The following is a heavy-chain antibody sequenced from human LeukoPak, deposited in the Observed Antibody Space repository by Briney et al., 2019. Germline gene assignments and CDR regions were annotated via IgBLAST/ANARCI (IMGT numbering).Heavy chain of an antibody. CDR2: ISSSGNTT. V-gene: IGHV3-11*04. J-gene: IGHJ4*02. CDR3: ARDGVSSWYFDY. Sequence: GRSLRLSCAASGFTFSDYYVSWIRQAPGKGLEWVSYISSSGNTTYHADSVKGRFTISRDNAKNSLYLQMSSLRAEDTAVYYCARDGVSSWYFDYWGQGTLVTVSS. CDR1: GFTFSDYY. D-gene: IGHD6-13*01.